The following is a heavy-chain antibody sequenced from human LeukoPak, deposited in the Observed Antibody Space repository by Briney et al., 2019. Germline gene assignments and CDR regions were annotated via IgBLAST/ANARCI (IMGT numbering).Heavy chain of an antibody. CDR1: GYSFNNYW. D-gene: IGHD5-24*01. J-gene: IGHJ4*02. V-gene: IGHV5-51*01. Sequence: GESLKISCKGSGYSFNNYWIGWVRQMPGKRLEWMGNIYPGDSDTRYSPSFQGQVTISADKSISTAYLQWSSLKASDTAMYYCARRRGDGYNSPFDYWGQGTLVTVSS. CDR2: IYPGDSDT. CDR3: ARRRGDGYNSPFDY.